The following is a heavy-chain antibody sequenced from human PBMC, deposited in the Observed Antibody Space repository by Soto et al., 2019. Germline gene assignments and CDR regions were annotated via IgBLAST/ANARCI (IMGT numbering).Heavy chain of an antibody. CDR3: ARHIAAAGSGPAFFDY. D-gene: IGHD6-13*01. CDR2: IIPILGIA. CDR1: GGTFSSYT. V-gene: IGHV1-69*02. Sequence: QVQLVQSGAEVKKPGSAVKVSCKASGGTFSSYTISWVRQAPGQGLEWMGRIIPILGIANYAQKFQGRVTITADKPTSTANRERSSLRSEDTAVYYWARHIAAAGSGPAFFDYWGQGPLVTVSS. J-gene: IGHJ4*02.